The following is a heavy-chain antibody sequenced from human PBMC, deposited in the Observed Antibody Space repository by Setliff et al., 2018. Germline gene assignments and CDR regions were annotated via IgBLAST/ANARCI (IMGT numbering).Heavy chain of an antibody. V-gene: IGHV3-48*01. CDR1: GFAFSTYR. Sequence: GSLRLSCAASGFAFSTYRMNWVRQAPGKGLEWVSYITSSSSSTIDYADSVKGRFTISRDDAKNSLYLQMNSLRAEDTAVYYCARVIYFYYMDVWGKGTTVTVSS. CDR2: ITSSSSSTI. CDR3: ARVIYFYYMDV. J-gene: IGHJ6*03.